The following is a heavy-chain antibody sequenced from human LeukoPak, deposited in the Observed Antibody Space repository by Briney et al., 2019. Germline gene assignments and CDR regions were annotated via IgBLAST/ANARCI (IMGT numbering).Heavy chain of an antibody. CDR2: ISVGGSTT. CDR3: AKVGRERYYGSGSYYLVPLDY. Sequence: TGGSLRLPCAASGFTFSNYAMTWVRQSPGKGLEWVSAISVGGSTTYYADSVKGRFIISRDNSNNTLYLQMNSLRAEDTAVYYCAKVGRERYYGSGSYYLVPLDYWGQGTLVTVSS. D-gene: IGHD3-10*01. J-gene: IGHJ4*02. CDR1: GFTFSNYA. V-gene: IGHV3-23*01.